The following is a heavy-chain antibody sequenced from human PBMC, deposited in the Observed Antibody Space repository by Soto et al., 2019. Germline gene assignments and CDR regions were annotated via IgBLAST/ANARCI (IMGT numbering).Heavy chain of an antibody. CDR2: ISAYSDYT. V-gene: IGHV1-18*01. CDR1: GYTFTDHG. J-gene: IGHJ4*02. D-gene: IGHD3-16*01. CDR3: AKDRPRLTQNFLDVY. Sequence: QIQLVQSGAEVKKPGASVKVSCKASGYTFTDHGISWVRQAPGQGFEWMGWISAYSDYTAYAQKFQGRVTMTTDKYTNTAYMELRRLTADDTAVYYGAKDRPRLTQNFLDVYWGQGTLVTVSS.